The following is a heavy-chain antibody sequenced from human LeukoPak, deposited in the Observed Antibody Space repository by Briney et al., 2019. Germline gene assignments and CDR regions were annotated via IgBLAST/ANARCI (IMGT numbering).Heavy chain of an antibody. CDR3: AHLPYSSSSGGLFDY. D-gene: IGHD6-6*01. V-gene: IGHV2-5*02. Sequence: SGPTLLKPTQTLTLTCTFSGFSLGTSGVGVGWIRQPPGKALEWLALIYWDDDKRYSPSLKSRLTITKDTSKNQVVLTMTNMDPVDTATYYCAHLPYSSSSGGLFDYWGQGTLVTVSS. J-gene: IGHJ4*02. CDR1: GFSLGTSGVG. CDR2: IYWDDDK.